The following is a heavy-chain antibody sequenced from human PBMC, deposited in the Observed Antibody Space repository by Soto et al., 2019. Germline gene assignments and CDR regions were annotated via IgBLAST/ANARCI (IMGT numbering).Heavy chain of an antibody. Sequence: SETLSLTCTVSGGSVSSGSYYWSWIRQSPGKGLEWIGYIYYSGSTNYNPSLKSRVTISVDTSKNQFSLKLSSVTAADTAVYYCARDASEGAAAGTLDYWGQGTLVTVSS. CDR1: GGSVSSGSYY. CDR2: IYYSGST. D-gene: IGHD6-13*01. V-gene: IGHV4-61*01. J-gene: IGHJ4*02. CDR3: ARDASEGAAAGTLDY.